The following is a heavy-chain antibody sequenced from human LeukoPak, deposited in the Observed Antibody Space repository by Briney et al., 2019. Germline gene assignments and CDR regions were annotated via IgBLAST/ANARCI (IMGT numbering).Heavy chain of an antibody. CDR2: IYHSGST. J-gene: IGHJ5*02. D-gene: IGHD3-10*01. V-gene: IGHV4-4*02. Sequence: SGTLSLTCAVSGGSISSSNWWSWVRQPPGKGLEWIGEIYHSGSTNYNPSLKSRVTISVDTSKNQFSLKLSSVTAADTAVYYCARDVYGSGSYLDAWGQGTLVTVSS. CDR1: GGSISSSNW. CDR3: ARDVYGSGSYLDA.